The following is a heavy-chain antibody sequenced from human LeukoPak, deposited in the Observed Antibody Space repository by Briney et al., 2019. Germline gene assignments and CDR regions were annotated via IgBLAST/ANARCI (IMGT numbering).Heavy chain of an antibody. Sequence: GTSVKVSCKASGYTFTGYYMHWVRQAPGQGLEWMGWINPNSGGTNYAQKFQGRVTMTRDTSISTAYMELSRLRSDDTAVYYCARVVSGYYYVFDYWGQGTLVTVSS. V-gene: IGHV1-2*02. J-gene: IGHJ4*02. D-gene: IGHD3-22*01. CDR1: GYTFTGYY. CDR2: INPNSGGT. CDR3: ARVVSGYYYVFDY.